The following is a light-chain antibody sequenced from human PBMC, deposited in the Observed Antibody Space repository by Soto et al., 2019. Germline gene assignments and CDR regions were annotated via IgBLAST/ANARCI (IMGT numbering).Light chain of an antibody. V-gene: IGLV4-60*02. J-gene: IGLJ1*01. CDR2: LEGSGSY. Sequence: QSVLTKSSSTSASLGSSVKLTCTLSSGHSSYIIAWHQQQPGKAPRYLMKLEGSGSYNKGSGVPDRFSGSSSGADRYLTIANLQFEDEADYYCETWDSNTHVFGTGTKLTV. CDR1: SGHSSYI. CDR3: ETWDSNTHV.